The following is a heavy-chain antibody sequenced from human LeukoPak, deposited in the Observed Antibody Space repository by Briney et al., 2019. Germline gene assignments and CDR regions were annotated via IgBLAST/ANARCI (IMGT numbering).Heavy chain of an antibody. J-gene: IGHJ4*02. Sequence: PGGSLRLSCAAPGFTFSTYAMSRVRQAPGKGLNSVSTISDSSATYYADSVKGRFSISRDNSKNTLYLQMNSLRAEDTAVYYCAKGGTGYCSSSSCLYYFHYWGQGTLVTVSS. CDR1: GFTFSTYA. CDR2: ISDSSAT. V-gene: IGHV3-23*01. D-gene: IGHD2-2*01. CDR3: AKGGTGYCSSSSCLYYFHY.